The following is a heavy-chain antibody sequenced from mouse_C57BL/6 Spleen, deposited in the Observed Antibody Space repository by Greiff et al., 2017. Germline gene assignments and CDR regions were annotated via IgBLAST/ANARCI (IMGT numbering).Heavy chain of an antibody. Sequence: EVKLMESGGGLVKPGGSLKLSCAASGFTFSSYAMSWVRQTPETRLEWVATISDGGSYTYYPDNVKGRFTISRDNAKNNLYLQMSHLKSEDTAMYYCARGNYYGYDGDWYFDVWGTGTTVTVSS. CDR1: GFTFSSYA. V-gene: IGHV5-4*03. CDR2: ISDGGSYT. CDR3: ARGNYYGYDGDWYFDV. J-gene: IGHJ1*03. D-gene: IGHD2-2*01.